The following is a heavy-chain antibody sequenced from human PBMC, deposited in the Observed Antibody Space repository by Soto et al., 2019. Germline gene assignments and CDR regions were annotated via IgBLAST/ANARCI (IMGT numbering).Heavy chain of an antibody. CDR3: ASTAYYYGSGSQHYGMDV. CDR1: GGSISSSSYY. D-gene: IGHD3-10*01. J-gene: IGHJ6*02. Sequence: SETLSLTYTVSGGSISSSSYYWGWIRQPPGKGLEWIGSIYYSGSTYYNPSLKSRVTISVDTSKNQFSLKLSSVTAADTAVYYCASTAYYYGSGSQHYGMDVWGQGTTVTVSS. CDR2: IYYSGST. V-gene: IGHV4-39*01.